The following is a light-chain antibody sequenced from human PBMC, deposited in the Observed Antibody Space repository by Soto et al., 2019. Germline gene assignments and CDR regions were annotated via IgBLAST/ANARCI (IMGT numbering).Light chain of an antibody. CDR3: SLYTSSSTV. CDR2: EVR. V-gene: IGLV2-14*01. Sequence: QSALTQPASVSGSAGQSITISCSGTMRDVGAYNLVSWYQQHPGTAPKLIIYEVRNRPSGISSRFSGSRSGNTASLTISGLQSEDEGDYYCSLYTSSSTVFGTGTKLTVL. CDR1: MRDVGAYNL. J-gene: IGLJ1*01.